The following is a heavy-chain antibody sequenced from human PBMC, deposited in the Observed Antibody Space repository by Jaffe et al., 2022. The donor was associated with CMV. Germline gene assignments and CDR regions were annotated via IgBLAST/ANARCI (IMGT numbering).Heavy chain of an antibody. V-gene: IGHV3-23*01. CDR1: GFTFSAYA. D-gene: IGHD3-16*01. Sequence: EVQLLQSGGDLVQPGGSLRLSCAASGFTFSAYAMTWVRQAPGRGLELVSVIGSDSGDIRYADSVRGRFTISRDNSKNRLYLHMSSLRTEDTAVYYCAKYFGLGGSRGRVFDYWGQGSLVTVSS. CDR2: IGSDSGDI. CDR3: AKYFGLGGSRGRVFDY. J-gene: IGHJ4*02.